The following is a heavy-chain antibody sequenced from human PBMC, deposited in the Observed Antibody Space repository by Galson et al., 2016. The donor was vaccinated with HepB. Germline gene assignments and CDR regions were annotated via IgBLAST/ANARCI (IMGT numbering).Heavy chain of an antibody. J-gene: IGHJ4*02. CDR1: GFTFRNYA. D-gene: IGHD3-9*01. CDR3: AKGGYFDWFDY. CDR2: LSNSGGST. V-gene: IGHV3-23*01. Sequence: SLRLSCAASGFTFRNYAMHWVRQAPGKGLEWVSSLSNSGGSTYYADSVKGRFTISRDNSKNTLYLQMNSLRAEDTAVYYCAKGGYFDWFDYWGQGTLATVSS.